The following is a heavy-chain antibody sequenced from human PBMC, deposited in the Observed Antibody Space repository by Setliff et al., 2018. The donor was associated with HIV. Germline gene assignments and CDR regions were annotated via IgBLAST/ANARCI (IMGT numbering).Heavy chain of an antibody. Sequence: KSSETLSLTCDVSGFSISSRYYWGWIRRYPGKGLEWIGNIYHTGSSYYNPSLNDRATISLDTSKNQFSLKLNSETAADTAVYYCARGRSSGWYYYYYYMDVWGKGTTVTVSS. CDR2: IYHTGSS. J-gene: IGHJ6*03. V-gene: IGHV4-38-2*01. CDR1: GFSISSRYY. D-gene: IGHD6-19*01. CDR3: ARGRSSGWYYYYYYMDV.